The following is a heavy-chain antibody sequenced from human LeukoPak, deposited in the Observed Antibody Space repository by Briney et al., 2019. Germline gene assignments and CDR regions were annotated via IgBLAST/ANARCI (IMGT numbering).Heavy chain of an antibody. CDR2: IGTAGDT. CDR3: ARGRSSGEYYFDY. Sequence: GRSLRLSCAASGFTFSSYDMHWVRQATGKGLEWVSAIGTAGDTYYPGSVKGRFTISRENAKNSLYLQMNSLRAGDTAVYYCARGRSSGEYYFDYWGQGTLVTVSS. D-gene: IGHD6-19*01. V-gene: IGHV3-13*01. J-gene: IGHJ4*02. CDR1: GFTFSSYD.